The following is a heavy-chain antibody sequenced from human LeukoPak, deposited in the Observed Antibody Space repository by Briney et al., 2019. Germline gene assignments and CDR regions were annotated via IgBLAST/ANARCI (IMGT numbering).Heavy chain of an antibody. V-gene: IGHV3-23*01. CDR1: GFTFSSYA. D-gene: IGHD6-6*01. Sequence: GGSLRLSCAASGFTFSSYAMSWVRQAPGKGLEWVSSISGSGTNTDYADSVKGRFTISRDNSKNTVNVQMNSLRAEDTAVYYCARAPGSSSPDYWGQGTLVTVSS. CDR3: ARAPGSSSPDY. J-gene: IGHJ4*02. CDR2: ISGSGTNT.